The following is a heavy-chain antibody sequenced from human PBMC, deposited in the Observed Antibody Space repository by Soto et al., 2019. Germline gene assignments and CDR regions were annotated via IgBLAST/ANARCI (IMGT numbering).Heavy chain of an antibody. CDR3: ARDKGGTTPLSGY. V-gene: IGHV1-18*04. CDR1: GYPFTSYG. Sequence: GGSGKVCCKASGYPFTSYGISLVRQAPGQGLEWMGWISAYNGNTNYAQKLQGRVTMTTDTSTSTAYMELRSLRSYDTAVYYCARDKGGTTPLSGYWGQGTMVTVSS. D-gene: IGHD1-1*01. CDR2: ISAYNGNT. J-gene: IGHJ4*02.